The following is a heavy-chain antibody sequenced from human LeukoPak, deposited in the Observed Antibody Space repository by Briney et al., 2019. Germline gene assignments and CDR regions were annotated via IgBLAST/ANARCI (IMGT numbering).Heavy chain of an antibody. J-gene: IGHJ4*02. Sequence: AGGSLRLSCAASGFTFSSYAMSWVRQAPGKGLEWVSAISGSGGSTYYADSVKGRFTISSDNSKNPLYLQMNSLRAEDTAVYYCAKGYSGSPSGFDYWGQGTLVTVSS. V-gene: IGHV3-23*01. CDR3: AKGYSGSPSGFDY. D-gene: IGHD1-26*01. CDR1: GFTFSSYA. CDR2: ISGSGGST.